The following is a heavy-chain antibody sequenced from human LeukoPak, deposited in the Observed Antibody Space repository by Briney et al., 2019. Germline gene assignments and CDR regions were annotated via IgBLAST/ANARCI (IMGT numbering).Heavy chain of an antibody. CDR1: GFTFSTYW. J-gene: IGHJ4*02. D-gene: IGHD3-22*01. CDR3: ARDSSGYQ. CDR2: IKEDGSEK. Sequence: GGSPRLSSAASGFTFSTYWRSWVRQAPGKGLEWVANIKEDGSEKSYGGSVKGRFTISRDNAKNSLYLQMNSLRAEDTAVYYCARDSSGYQWGQGALVTVSS. V-gene: IGHV3-7*01.